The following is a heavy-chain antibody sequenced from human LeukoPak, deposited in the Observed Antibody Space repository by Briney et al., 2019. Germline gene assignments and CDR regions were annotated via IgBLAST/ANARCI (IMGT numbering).Heavy chain of an antibody. V-gene: IGHV4-59*08. Sequence: KPSETLSLTCAVYGGSFSGYYWSWIRQPPGKGLEWIGYIYNSGSTNYNPSLQSRVTISVDTSKNQFSLKLSSVTAADTAVYYCARPRSIQLWAIDAFDIWGQGTMVTVSS. D-gene: IGHD5-18*01. J-gene: IGHJ3*02. CDR3: ARPRSIQLWAIDAFDI. CDR2: IYNSGST. CDR1: GGSFSGYY.